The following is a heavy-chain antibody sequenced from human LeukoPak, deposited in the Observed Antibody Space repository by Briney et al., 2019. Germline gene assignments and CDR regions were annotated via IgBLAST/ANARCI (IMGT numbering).Heavy chain of an antibody. V-gene: IGHV4-59*01. CDR3: ARGEGGYNSHFDY. J-gene: IGHJ4*02. D-gene: IGHD5-24*01. CDR1: GGSISSYY. CDR2: IYYSGST. Sequence: SETLSLTCTVSGGSISSYYWSWIRQPPGKGLEWIGYIYYSGSTNYNPSLKSRVTISVDTCKNQFSLKLSSVTAADTAVYYCARGEGGYNSHFDYWGQGTLVTVSS.